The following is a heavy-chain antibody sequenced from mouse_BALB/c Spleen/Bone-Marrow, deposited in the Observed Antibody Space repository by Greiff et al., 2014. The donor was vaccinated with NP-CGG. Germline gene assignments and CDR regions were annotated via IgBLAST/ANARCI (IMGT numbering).Heavy chain of an antibody. V-gene: IGHV14-3*02. J-gene: IGHJ3*01. D-gene: IGHD1-1*01. CDR3: AGYYYVSSYGFAY. CDR1: GFNIKDTY. CDR2: IDRASGTT. Sequence: VQLKQSGAELVKPGASVKLSCTASGFNIKDTYIHWVQQRPEKGLEWIGRIDRASGTTNYAAKFQGKATITTDTSSNTAFLQLSSLTSEDTAVYYCAGYYYVSSYGFAYWGQGTLVTVSA.